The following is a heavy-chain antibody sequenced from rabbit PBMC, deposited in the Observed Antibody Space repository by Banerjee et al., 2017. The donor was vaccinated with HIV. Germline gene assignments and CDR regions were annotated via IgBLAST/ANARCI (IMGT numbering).Heavy chain of an antibody. CDR2: IYTGSSGTT. J-gene: IGHJ4*01. D-gene: IGHD1-1*01. CDR3: ARSYTFGSGYYGL. V-gene: IGHV1S45*01. CDR1: GFSFSSSYW. Sequence: QEQLEESGGDLVKPEGFLTLTCTASGFSFSSSYWICWVRQAPGKGLEWIACIYTGSSGTTYYASWAKGRFTISKTSSTTVTLQMTTLTAADTATYFCARSYTFGSGYYGLWGQGTLVTVS.